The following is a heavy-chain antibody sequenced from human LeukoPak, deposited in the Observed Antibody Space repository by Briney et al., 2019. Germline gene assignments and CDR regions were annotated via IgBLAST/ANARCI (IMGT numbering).Heavy chain of an antibody. CDR2: ISYHGSNS. J-gene: IGHJ4*02. CDR1: GFTFSTYA. V-gene: IGHV3-30-3*01. CDR3: AKDQGPHQLLYPFDY. Sequence: GRSLRLSCAASGFTFSTYAMHWVRQAPGKGLEWVAFISYHGSNSYYADSVKGRFSISRDNSNNTLYLQMNGLRADDTAIYYCAKDQGPHQLLYPFDYWGQGTLVTVSS. D-gene: IGHD2-2*02.